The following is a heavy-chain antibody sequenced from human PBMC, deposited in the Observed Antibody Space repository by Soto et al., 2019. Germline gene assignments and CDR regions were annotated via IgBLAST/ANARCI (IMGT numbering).Heavy chain of an antibody. D-gene: IGHD3-22*01. V-gene: IGHV1-8*02. J-gene: IGHJ4*02. Sequence: ASVKVSCKASGYTFTSYGINWVRQATGQGFEYLGWMNPNSGNTGYVKKLQGRVTMTRDTSMSTAYMELSSLRSEDTAVYYFARVGPRNYYDSSGYYYYFDYWGQGTLVTVSS. CDR2: MNPNSGNT. CDR3: ARVGPRNYYDSSGYYYYFDY. CDR1: GYTFTSYG.